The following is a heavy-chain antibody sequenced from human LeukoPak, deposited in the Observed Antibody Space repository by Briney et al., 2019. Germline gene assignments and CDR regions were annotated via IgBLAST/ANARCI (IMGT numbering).Heavy chain of an antibody. CDR2: ISSSGSTI. Sequence: GGSLRLSCAASGFTFSDYYMSWIRQAPGKGLEWVSYISSSGSTIYYADSVKGRFTISRDNAKNSLYLQMNSLRAEDTAVYYCAGSDWLLHYYMDVWGKGITVTVSS. J-gene: IGHJ6*03. D-gene: IGHD3-9*01. CDR3: AGSDWLLHYYMDV. V-gene: IGHV3-11*01. CDR1: GFTFSDYY.